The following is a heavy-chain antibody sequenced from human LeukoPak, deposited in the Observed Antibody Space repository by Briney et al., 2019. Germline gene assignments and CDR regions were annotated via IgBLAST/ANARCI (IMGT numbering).Heavy chain of an antibody. Sequence: PSETLSLTWAVYGGSFSGYYWSWIRQPPGKGLEWIGEINHSGSTNYNPSLKSRVTISVDTSKNQFSLTLSSVTAADTAVYYCARRLGYCSSTSCYTSYYYYYYMDVWGKGTTVTVSS. CDR2: INHSGST. J-gene: IGHJ6*03. D-gene: IGHD2-2*02. CDR3: ARRLGYCSSTSCYTSYYYYYYMDV. CDR1: GGSFSGYY. V-gene: IGHV4-34*01.